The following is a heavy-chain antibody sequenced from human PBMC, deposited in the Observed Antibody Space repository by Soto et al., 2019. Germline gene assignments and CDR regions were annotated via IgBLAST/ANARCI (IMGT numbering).Heavy chain of an antibody. CDR2: ISAYNGNT. Sequence: QVQLVQSGAEVKKPGASVKVSCKASGYTFTSYGISWVRQAPGQGLERMGWISAYNGNTNYAQKLQGRVTMTTDTSTSTAYMELRSLRSDDTAVYYCARAYCSSTSCAYYYYYYGMDVWGQGTTVTVSS. D-gene: IGHD2-2*01. V-gene: IGHV1-18*01. CDR3: ARAYCSSTSCAYYYYYYGMDV. J-gene: IGHJ6*02. CDR1: GYTFTSYG.